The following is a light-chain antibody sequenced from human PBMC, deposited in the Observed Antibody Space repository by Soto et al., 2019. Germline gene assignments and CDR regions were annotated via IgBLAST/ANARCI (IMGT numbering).Light chain of an antibody. CDR2: GAS. Sequence: EIVLTQSPGTLSLSPGERATLSCRASQSVSSSYLAWYQQKPGQAPRLLIYGASSRATGSPDRFSGSGSGTDFTLTISRLEPEDFAVYYCQQYGSSPRLTFGGGPKVEIK. CDR1: QSVSSSY. V-gene: IGKV3-20*01. CDR3: QQYGSSPRLT. J-gene: IGKJ4*01.